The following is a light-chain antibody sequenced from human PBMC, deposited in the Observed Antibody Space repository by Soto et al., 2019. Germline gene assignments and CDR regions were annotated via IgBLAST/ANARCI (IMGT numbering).Light chain of an antibody. Sequence: QSALTQPASVSGSPGQSITISCTGTSSDVGGYNYVSWYQQHPGKGPKLMIYEVSNRPSGVSNRFSGSKSGNTASLTISGLQAEDEADYYCSSYTSSNTLVFGGGTKLTVL. CDR2: EVS. CDR3: SSYTSSNTLV. J-gene: IGLJ2*01. V-gene: IGLV2-14*01. CDR1: SSDVGGYNY.